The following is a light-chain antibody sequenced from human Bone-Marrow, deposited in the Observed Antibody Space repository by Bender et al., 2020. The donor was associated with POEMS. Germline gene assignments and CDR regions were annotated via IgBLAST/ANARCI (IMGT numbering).Light chain of an antibody. J-gene: IGLJ2*01. CDR2: QDT. Sequence: SYELTQPPSVSVSPGQTATITCSGEKLGEEYACWYQQKPGQSPVVVIYQDTKRPSGIPERFSGSTSGNTATLTISGTQAMDEADYYCQAWDNSTADFGGGTKLTVL. CDR3: QAWDNSTAD. CDR1: KLGEEY. V-gene: IGLV3-1*01.